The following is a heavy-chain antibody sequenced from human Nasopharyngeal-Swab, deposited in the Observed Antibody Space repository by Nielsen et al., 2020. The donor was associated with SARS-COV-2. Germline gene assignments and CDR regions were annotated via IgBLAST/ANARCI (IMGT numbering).Heavy chain of an antibody. CDR2: IYYSGST. CDR3: AREWRKDPLWFRESRYYFDY. D-gene: IGHD3-10*01. V-gene: IGHV4-31*03. J-gene: IGHJ4*02. Sequence: SETLSLTCTVSGGSISSGGYYWSWIRQHPGKGLEWIGYIYYSGSTYYNPSLKSRVTISVDTSKNQFSLKLSSVTAADTAVYYCAREWRKDPLWFRESRYYFDYWGQGTLVTVSS. CDR1: GGSISSGGYY.